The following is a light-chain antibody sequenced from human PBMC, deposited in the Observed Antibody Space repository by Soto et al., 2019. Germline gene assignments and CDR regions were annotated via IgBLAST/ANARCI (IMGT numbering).Light chain of an antibody. V-gene: IGKV3-11*01. CDR1: QSLINY. CDR2: DAS. Sequence: EIVLTQSPATLSLSPGERATLSCRASQSLINYLAWYQQKPGQAPRLLIYDASSRATGIPARFSGSGFGTDFTLTIASLEPEDFAVYYCQHRSNSWTFGQGTKVEIK. CDR3: QHRSNSWT. J-gene: IGKJ1*01.